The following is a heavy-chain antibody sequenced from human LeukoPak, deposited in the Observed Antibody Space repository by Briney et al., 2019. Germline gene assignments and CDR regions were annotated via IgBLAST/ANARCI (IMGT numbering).Heavy chain of an antibody. Sequence: PGGSMRLSCAASGFTFSSYWMSSVRQAPGKGLERVAHIKQDGSEKYYVESVERRFTSSRDNAKNSLCLKMSSLRGEDTAVYSCARDRYCSGGSCYTGFDYWGQGTLVTVSS. CDR2: IKQDGSEK. CDR1: GFTFSSYW. V-gene: IGHV3-7*01. D-gene: IGHD2-15*01. CDR3: ARDRYCSGGSCYTGFDY. J-gene: IGHJ4*02.